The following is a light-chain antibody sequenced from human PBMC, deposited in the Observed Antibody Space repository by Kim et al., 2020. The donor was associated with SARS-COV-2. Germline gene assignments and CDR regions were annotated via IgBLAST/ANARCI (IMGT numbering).Light chain of an antibody. V-gene: IGKV3-15*01. CDR2: GAS. Sequence: EIVMTQSPATLSVSPGDTATLSCRASQRVSSNLAWYQLKPGRAPTLLIYGASTRATGIPARFSGSGSGTEFTLTITSLQSGDFALYYCHQYNDWPPGDTFGQGTKLEI. J-gene: IGKJ2*01. CDR3: HQYNDWPPGDT. CDR1: QRVSSN.